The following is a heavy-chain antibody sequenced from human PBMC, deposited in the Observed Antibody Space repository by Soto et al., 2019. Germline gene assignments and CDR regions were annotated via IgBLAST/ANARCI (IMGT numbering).Heavy chain of an antibody. CDR3: ARDLVVAALVNYYYYGMDV. J-gene: IGHJ6*02. D-gene: IGHD2-15*01. Sequence: GGSLRLSCAASGFTFSSYAMHWVRQAPGKGLEWVAVISYDGSNKYYADSVKGRFTISRDNSKNTLYLQMNSLRAEDTAVYYCARDLVVAALVNYYYYGMDVWGQGTTVTVSS. V-gene: IGHV3-30-3*01. CDR2: ISYDGSNK. CDR1: GFTFSSYA.